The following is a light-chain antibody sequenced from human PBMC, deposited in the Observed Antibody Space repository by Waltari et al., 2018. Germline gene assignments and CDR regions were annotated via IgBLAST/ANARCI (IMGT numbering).Light chain of an antibody. CDR1: SSDVGGYNH. CDR3: SSYRGRDTPYV. J-gene: IGLJ1*01. CDR2: DVN. Sequence: QSALTHPPSASGSPGPSVTISCTGTSSDVGGYNHVSWYQQHPGKAPNLMIYDVNKRPSGVPDRFSGSKSGNTASLTVSGLQTEDEADYYCSSYRGRDTPYVFGTGTKVTVL. V-gene: IGLV2-8*01.